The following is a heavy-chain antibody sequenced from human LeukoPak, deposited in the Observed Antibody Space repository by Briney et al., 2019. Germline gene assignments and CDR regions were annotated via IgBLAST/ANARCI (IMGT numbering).Heavy chain of an antibody. Sequence: ASVKVSCKASGYTFTSYYMHWVRQAPGQGLEWMGIINPSGGSTSYAQKFQGRVTMTRDTSTSTVYMELRSLRSEDTAVYYCARDREQQLVRGYYFDYWGQGTLVTVSS. CDR2: INPSGGST. CDR3: ARDREQQLVRGYYFDY. J-gene: IGHJ4*02. V-gene: IGHV1-46*01. CDR1: GYTFTSYY. D-gene: IGHD6-13*01.